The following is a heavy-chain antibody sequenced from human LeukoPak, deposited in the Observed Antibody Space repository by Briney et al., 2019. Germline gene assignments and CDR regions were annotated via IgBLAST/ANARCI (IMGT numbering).Heavy chain of an antibody. CDR3: ARVGELERLWGYFDY. V-gene: IGHV3-30-3*01. Sequence: GRSLRLSCAASGFXFSSYAIHWVRQAPGKGLEWVAFISYDGSNKYYADSVKGRFTISRDNSKNTLYLQMNSLRAEDTAVYYCARVGELERLWGYFDYWGQGTLVTVSS. J-gene: IGHJ4*02. CDR1: GFXFSSYA. CDR2: ISYDGSNK. D-gene: IGHD1-1*01.